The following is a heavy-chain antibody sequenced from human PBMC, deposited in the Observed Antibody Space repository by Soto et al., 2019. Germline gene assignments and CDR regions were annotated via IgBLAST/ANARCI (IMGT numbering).Heavy chain of an antibody. CDR3: ARIPPYYDILTGSDYYGMDV. J-gene: IGHJ6*02. D-gene: IGHD3-9*01. CDR2: IGTAGDT. CDR1: GFTFSSYD. V-gene: IGHV3-13*01. Sequence: GGSLRLSCAASGFTFSSYDMHWVRQATGKGLEWVSAIGTAGDTYYPGSVKGRFTISRENAKNSLYLQMNSLRAEDTAVYYCARIPPYYDILTGSDYYGMDVWGQGTTVTVSS.